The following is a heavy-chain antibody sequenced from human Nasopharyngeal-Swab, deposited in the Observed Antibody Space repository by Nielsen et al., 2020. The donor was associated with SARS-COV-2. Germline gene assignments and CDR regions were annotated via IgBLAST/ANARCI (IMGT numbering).Heavy chain of an antibody. CDR2: IGDKDHNYAT. Sequence: GESLKISCAASGFIFSASAIHWVRQASGKGLEWVGRIGDKDHNYATTYGASVQGRFTISRDDSKNTAFLQMNSLRADDTAVYYCARWDSLTAPPWGQGTLVTVSS. V-gene: IGHV3-73*01. J-gene: IGHJ5*02. CDR3: ARWDSLTAPP. CDR1: GFIFSASA. D-gene: IGHD3-9*01.